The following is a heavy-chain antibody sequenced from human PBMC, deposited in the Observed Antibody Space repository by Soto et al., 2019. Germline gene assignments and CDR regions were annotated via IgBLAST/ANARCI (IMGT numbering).Heavy chain of an antibody. J-gene: IGHJ3*02. CDR2: IYSGGIT. CDR1: GFTVSSNY. D-gene: IGHD4-17*01. V-gene: IGHV3-66*01. CDR3: AREATVTTYAFDI. Sequence: EVQLVESGGGLVQPGGSLRLSCAASGFTVSSNYMSWVRQAPGKGLEWVSVIYSGGITYYADSVKGRFTISRDNSKNTLYLQMNSLRAEDTAVYYCAREATVTTYAFDIWGQGPMVTVSS.